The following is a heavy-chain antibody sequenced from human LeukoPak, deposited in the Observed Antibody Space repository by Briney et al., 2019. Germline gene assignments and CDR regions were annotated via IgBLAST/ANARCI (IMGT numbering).Heavy chain of an antibody. V-gene: IGHV4-34*01. J-gene: IGHJ4*02. CDR2: INHSGST. Sequence: SETLSLTCAAYGGSFSGYYWSWIRQPPGKGLEWIGEINHSGSTNYNPSLKSRVTMSVDTSKNQFSLKLSSVTAADTAVYYCARGSQSLGYCSGGSCRAKIFDYWGQGTLVTVSS. CDR3: ARGSQSLGYCSGGSCRAKIFDY. D-gene: IGHD2-15*01. CDR1: GGSFSGYY.